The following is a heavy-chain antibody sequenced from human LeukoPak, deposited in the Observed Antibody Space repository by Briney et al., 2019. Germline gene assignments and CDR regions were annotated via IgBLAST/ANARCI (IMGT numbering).Heavy chain of an antibody. V-gene: IGHV4-59*01. J-gene: IGHJ5*02. CDR2: IYYSGST. CDR3: ARASPSYGYYDFWSGYSPWFDP. Sequence: PSETLSLTCTVSGGSISSYYWSWIRQPPGKGLEWIGYIYYSGSTNYNPSLKSRVTISVDTSKNQFSLKLNSVTAADTAVYYCARASPSYGYYDFWSGYSPWFDPWGQGTLVTVSS. D-gene: IGHD3-3*01. CDR1: GGSISSYY.